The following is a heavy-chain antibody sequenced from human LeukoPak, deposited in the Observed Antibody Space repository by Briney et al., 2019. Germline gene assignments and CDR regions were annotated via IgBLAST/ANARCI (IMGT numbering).Heavy chain of an antibody. D-gene: IGHD3-22*01. J-gene: IGHJ3*02. CDR1: GYTFTSYY. Sequence: ASVKVSCKASGYTFTSYYMHWVRQAPGQGLEWMGIINPSGGSTSYAQKFQGRVTMTRDTSTSTVYMELSSLRSEDTAVYYCARDRVRYYDSSGYYGPVTPGPDAFDIWGQGTMVTVS. V-gene: IGHV1-46*01. CDR2: INPSGGST. CDR3: ARDRVRYYDSSGYYGPVTPGPDAFDI.